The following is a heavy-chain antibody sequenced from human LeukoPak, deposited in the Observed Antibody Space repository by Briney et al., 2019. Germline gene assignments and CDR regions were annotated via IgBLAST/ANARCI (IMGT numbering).Heavy chain of an antibody. J-gene: IGHJ4*02. CDR3: VRDRFSPGVCYFEH. CDR1: VFISIDYY. CDR2: VNPKNGDT. Sequence: ASVKVSCKSSVFISIDYYFHWVRQAPGQGLEWMGWVNPKNGDTNYAEKFQGRITMTGDSSVSSAYMELSRLKSDDTAVYYCVRDRFSPGVCYFEHWGQGTLVTVSS. D-gene: IGHD2-21*02. V-gene: IGHV1-2*02.